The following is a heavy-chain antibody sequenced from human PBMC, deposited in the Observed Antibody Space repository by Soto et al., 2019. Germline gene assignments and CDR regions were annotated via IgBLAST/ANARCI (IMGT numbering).Heavy chain of an antibody. V-gene: IGHV1-18*01. CDR1: GYTFTSYG. CDR3: ARENSPGYCGGGSCYGS. Sequence: ASVKVSCKASGYTFTSYGISWVRQAPGQGLEWMGWISAYNGNTNYAQKLQGRVTMTTDTSTSTAYMELRSLRSDDTAVYYCARENSPGYCGGGSCYGSGGKGPLVTVP. J-gene: IGHJ4*02. CDR2: ISAYNGNT. D-gene: IGHD2-15*01.